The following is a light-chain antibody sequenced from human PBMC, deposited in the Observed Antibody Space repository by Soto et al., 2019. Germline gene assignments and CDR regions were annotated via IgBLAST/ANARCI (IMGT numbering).Light chain of an antibody. J-gene: IGKJ5*01. Sequence: DIQMTQSPSSVSASALESFTITCRWSQGVSDWVSWWQQKPREAAKLLIYAAASLQGGVASRCSSSRSGADVFLTITSRLPEDVATYYCQQRYNSPPITFGQGTRLETK. CDR1: QGVSDW. CDR3: QQRYNSPPIT. V-gene: IGKV1-12*01. CDR2: AAA.